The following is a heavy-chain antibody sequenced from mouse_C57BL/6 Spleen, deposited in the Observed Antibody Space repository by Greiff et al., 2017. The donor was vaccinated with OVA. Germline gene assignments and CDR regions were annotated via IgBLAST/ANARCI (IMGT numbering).Heavy chain of an antibody. V-gene: IGHV1-62-2*01. J-gene: IGHJ4*01. D-gene: IGHD3-3*01. CDR3: ARHGPKAEAMDY. Sequence: QVQLKESGAELVKPGASVKLSCKASGYTFTEYTIHWVKQRSGQGLAWIGWFYPGSGIIKYNEKFKDKATLTADKSSSTVYMELSRLTSEDSAVYFCARHGPKAEAMDYWGQGTSVTVSS. CDR1: GYTFTEYT. CDR2: FYPGSGII.